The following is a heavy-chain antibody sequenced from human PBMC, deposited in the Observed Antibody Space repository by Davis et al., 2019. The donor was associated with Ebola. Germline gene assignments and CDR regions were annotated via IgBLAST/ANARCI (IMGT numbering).Heavy chain of an antibody. J-gene: IGHJ6*02. CDR2: TYYSESS. V-gene: IGHV4-59*01. CDR3: ARDSRWLVPGTYYYYGMDV. D-gene: IGHD6-19*01. CDR1: GGSISSSY. Sequence: SETLSLTCTVSGGSISSSYWSWIRQPPGKGLEWIGYTYYSESSNYNPSLKSRVTISVDTSKNHFSLKLSSVTAADTAVYYCARDSRWLVPGTYYYYGMDVWGQGTTVTVSS.